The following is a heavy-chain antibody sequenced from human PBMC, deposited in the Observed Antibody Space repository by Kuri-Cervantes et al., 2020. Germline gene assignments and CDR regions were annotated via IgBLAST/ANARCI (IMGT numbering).Heavy chain of an antibody. CDR1: GFTFSSYW. J-gene: IGHJ6*02. D-gene: IGHD3-10*01. CDR2: INSDGSST. Sequence: GESLKISCAASGFTFSSYWMHWVRQAPGKGLVWVSRINSDGSSTSYADSVKGRFTISRDNAKNTLYLQMNSLRAEDTAVYYCARWGGGYYYYGMDVWGQGTTVT. CDR3: ARWGGGYYYYGMDV. V-gene: IGHV3-74*01.